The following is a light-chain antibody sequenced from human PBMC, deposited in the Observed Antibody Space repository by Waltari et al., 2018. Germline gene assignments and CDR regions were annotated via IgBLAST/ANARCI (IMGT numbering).Light chain of an antibody. J-gene: IGKJ1*01. CDR2: AAS. V-gene: IGKV1-39*01. CDR1: QTVTPF. CDR3: QQSYSNPWT. Sequence: DIQMTQSPSSLSASVGDRVSITCRASQTVTPFLTWYQQKPGKAPQVLIFAASNLQSGVPSRFSGSGSGTEFTLTISSLQPEDFATYFCQQSYSNPWTCGQGTKVEIK.